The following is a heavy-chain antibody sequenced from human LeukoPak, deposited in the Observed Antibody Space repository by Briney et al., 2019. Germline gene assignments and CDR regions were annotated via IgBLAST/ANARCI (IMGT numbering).Heavy chain of an antibody. Sequence: ASVKVSCKASGYTFTSYYMHWVRQAPGQGLEWMGIINPSGGSTSYAQKFQGRVTMTRDTSTSTVYMELSSLRSEDTAVYYCARAEISGSYYEDDAFGIWGQGTMVTVSS. CDR2: INPSGGST. V-gene: IGHV1-46*01. D-gene: IGHD1-26*01. CDR1: GYTFTSYY. CDR3: ARAEISGSYYEDDAFGI. J-gene: IGHJ3*02.